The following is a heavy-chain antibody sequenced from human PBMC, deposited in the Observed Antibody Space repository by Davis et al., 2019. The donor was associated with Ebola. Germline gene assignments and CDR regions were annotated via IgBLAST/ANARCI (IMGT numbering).Heavy chain of an antibody. Sequence: ASVKVSCKASGYSFTNYAMQWVRQAPGQSLEWIGWIKGVNGKTKYSQKFQGRVTLTRDTSATIGYMQLSGLKSEDTAVYYCVRDLEANIGDVGTPMFWGQGTLVSVSS. CDR3: VRDLEANIGDVGTPMF. D-gene: IGHD3-10*02. CDR1: GYSFTNYA. J-gene: IGHJ4*02. V-gene: IGHV1-3*01. CDR2: IKGVNGKT.